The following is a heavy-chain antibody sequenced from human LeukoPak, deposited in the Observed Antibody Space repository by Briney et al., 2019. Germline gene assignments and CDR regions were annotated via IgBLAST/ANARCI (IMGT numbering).Heavy chain of an antibody. CDR2: ISAYNGNT. D-gene: IGHD3-10*01. CDR3: ASFGAGYGSGSYYYYGMDV. V-gene: IGHV1-18*01. J-gene: IGHJ6*02. CDR1: GGTFSSYA. Sequence: ASVKVSCKASGGTFSSYAISWVRQAPGQGLEWMGWISAYNGNTNYAQKLQGRVTMTTDTSTSTAYMELRSLRSDDTAVYYCASFGAGYGSGSYYYYGMDVWGQGTTVTVPS.